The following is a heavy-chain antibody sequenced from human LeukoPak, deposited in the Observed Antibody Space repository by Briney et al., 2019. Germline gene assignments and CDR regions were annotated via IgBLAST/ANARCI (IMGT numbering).Heavy chain of an antibody. D-gene: IGHD3-22*01. CDR3: ARDGADNSGYYFGSL. CDR1: GFTVRSSY. Sequence: QPGGSLRLSCAASGFTVRSSYMSWVRQAPGKGLEWVSVIYSGRSPHYADSAKGRFTISTDNSKNTLYLQMNSLRVEDTAVYYCARDGADNSGYYFGSLWGQGTVVTVSS. J-gene: IGHJ3*01. CDR2: IYSGRSP. V-gene: IGHV3-53*01.